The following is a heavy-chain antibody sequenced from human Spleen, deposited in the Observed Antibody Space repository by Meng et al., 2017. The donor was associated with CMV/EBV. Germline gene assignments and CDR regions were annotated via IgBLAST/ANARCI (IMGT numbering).Heavy chain of an antibody. J-gene: IGHJ4*02. D-gene: IGHD2-2*02. V-gene: IGHV1-69*04. CDR3: ATEYCTSASCYKGDYLDY. CDR1: PFRTYT. CDR2: IIPTLAIT. Sequence: PFRTYTISWVRQAPGQGLDWVGRIIPTLAITNYAQNFQGRVTFTADLSTSTVYMELTSLRSDDTAMYYCATEYCTSASCYKGDYLDYWGQGTLVTVSS.